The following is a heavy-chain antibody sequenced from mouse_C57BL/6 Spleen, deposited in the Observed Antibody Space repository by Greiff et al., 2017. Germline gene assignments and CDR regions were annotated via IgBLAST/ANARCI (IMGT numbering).Heavy chain of an antibody. J-gene: IGHJ1*03. D-gene: IGHD2-1*01. Sequence: QVQLQQSGPELVKPGASVKISCKASGYAFSSSWMNWVKQRPGKGLEWIGRIYPGDGDTNYNGKFKGKATLTADKSSSTAYMQLSSLTSEDSAVYFCARMIYYGNFWYFDVWGTGTTVTVSS. V-gene: IGHV1-82*01. CDR3: ARMIYYGNFWYFDV. CDR2: IYPGDGDT. CDR1: GYAFSSSW.